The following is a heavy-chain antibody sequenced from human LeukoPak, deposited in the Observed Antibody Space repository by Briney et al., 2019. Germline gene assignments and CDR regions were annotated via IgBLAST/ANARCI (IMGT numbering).Heavy chain of an antibody. Sequence: ASVKVSCKASGYTFTDYGVSWVRQAPGQGLEWMGWISASTGYTEYAQKFQGRVTMTTDTSTSTVYMDLKSLGSDDTAVYYCARGSSSSWPLDYWGQGTLVTVSS. D-gene: IGHD6-13*01. CDR3: ARGSSSSWPLDY. V-gene: IGHV1-18*01. CDR2: ISASTGYT. J-gene: IGHJ4*02. CDR1: GYTFTDYG.